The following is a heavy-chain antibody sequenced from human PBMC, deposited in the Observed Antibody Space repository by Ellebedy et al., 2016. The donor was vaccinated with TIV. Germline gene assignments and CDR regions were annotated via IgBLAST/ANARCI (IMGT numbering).Heavy chain of an antibody. CDR3: ARNHYYSAGDCYALGY. D-gene: IGHD2-21*02. J-gene: IGHJ4*02. CDR1: GFTFSSYW. Sequence: PGGSLRLSCAASGFTFSSYWMHWVRQAPWKGLVWVSRINNDGSSTIYADSVKGRFTISRDNAKNTLYLQMNSLRAEDTALYYCARNHYYSAGDCYALGYWGQGTLVTVSS. CDR2: INNDGSST. V-gene: IGHV3-74*01.